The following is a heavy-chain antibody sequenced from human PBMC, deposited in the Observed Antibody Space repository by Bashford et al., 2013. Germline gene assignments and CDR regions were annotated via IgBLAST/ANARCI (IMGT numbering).Heavy chain of an antibody. D-gene: IGHD4/OR15-4a*01. V-gene: IGHV3-73*01. CDR3: ARAQEGVYGDSFDY. J-gene: IGHJ4*02. CDR2: ISSKGNNYAT. Sequence: VRQAPGKGLEWVGRISSKGNNYATAYAASMKGRFTISRDDSKNTAYLQMNSLRAEDTAVYYCARAQEGVYGDSFDYVGPGNPGHRLL.